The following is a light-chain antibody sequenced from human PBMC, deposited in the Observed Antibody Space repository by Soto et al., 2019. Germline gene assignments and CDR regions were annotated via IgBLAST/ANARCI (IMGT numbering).Light chain of an antibody. CDR3: AAWDNSLSEYV. CDR2: SNN. V-gene: IGLV1-44*01. J-gene: IGLJ1*01. Sequence: SVAAQPPSGFETPGPRGPIPFSGNQSNIGRNTVNWYQQLPGTAPKLVIYSNNQRPSGVPDRFSGSKSGTSGSLAISGLQSEDEADYYCAAWDNSLSEYVFGTGTQVTVL. CDR1: QSNIGRNT.